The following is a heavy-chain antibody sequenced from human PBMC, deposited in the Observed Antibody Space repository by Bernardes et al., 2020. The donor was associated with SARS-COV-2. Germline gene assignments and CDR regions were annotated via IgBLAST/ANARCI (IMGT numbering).Heavy chain of an antibody. V-gene: IGHV1-2*02. Sequence: ASVKVSCKASGYTFTGYYMHWVRQAPGQGLEWMGWINPNSGGTNYAQKFQGRVTMTRDTSISTAYMELSRLRSDDTAGYYCARALMVREVIIPGTAYYYYYGMDVWGQGTTVTVAS. CDR2: INPNSGGT. CDR3: ARALMVREVIIPGTAYYYYYGMDV. J-gene: IGHJ6*02. CDR1: GYTFTGYY. D-gene: IGHD3-10*01.